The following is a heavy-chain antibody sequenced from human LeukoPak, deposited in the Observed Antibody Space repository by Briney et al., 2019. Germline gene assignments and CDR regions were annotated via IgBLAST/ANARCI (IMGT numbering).Heavy chain of an antibody. V-gene: IGHV1-46*01. Sequence: ASVTVSSTASGYIFTSHYMHWVRQAPGQGLEWMGMINPSDGSTSYAQKFQGRVTMTRDTSTSTVYLELSSLRSEDTAVYYCARAYSSSSPFDYWGQGTLVTVSS. D-gene: IGHD6-6*01. CDR1: GYIFTSHY. CDR3: ARAYSSSSPFDY. J-gene: IGHJ4*02. CDR2: INPSDGST.